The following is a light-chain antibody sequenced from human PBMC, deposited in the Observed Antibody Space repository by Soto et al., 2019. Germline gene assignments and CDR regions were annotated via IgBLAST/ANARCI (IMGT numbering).Light chain of an antibody. V-gene: IGLV2-8*01. CDR2: EVS. CDR1: SSDVGGYNY. Sequence: QSALTQPPSASGSPGQSVTISCTGTSSDVGGYNYVSWYQQHPGKAPKLMIYEVSKRPSGVPDRFSGSKSGNTASLTVSGLQAEDEADYYCSSYVGNNGYAFGTGTQLTVL. CDR3: SSYVGNNGYA. J-gene: IGLJ1*01.